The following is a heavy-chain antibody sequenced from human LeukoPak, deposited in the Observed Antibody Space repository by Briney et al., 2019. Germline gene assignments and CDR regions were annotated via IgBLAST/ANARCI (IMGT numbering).Heavy chain of an antibody. CDR2: IRYDGSNK. V-gene: IGHV3-30*02. D-gene: IGHD6-13*01. CDR3: AEGEAAAGPLDY. Sequence: GGSLRLSCAASGFTFSSYGMHWVRQAPGKGLEWVAFIRYDGSNKYYADSVKGRFTISRDNSKNTLYLQMNSLGAEDTAVYYCAEGEAAAGPLDYWGQGTLVTVSS. CDR1: GFTFSSYG. J-gene: IGHJ4*02.